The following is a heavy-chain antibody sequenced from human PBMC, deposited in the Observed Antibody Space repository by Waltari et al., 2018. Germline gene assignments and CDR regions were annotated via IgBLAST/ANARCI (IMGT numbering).Heavy chain of an antibody. CDR1: GFTFSSSS. V-gene: IGHV3-21*01. CDR2: ISSSSSYI. J-gene: IGHJ4*02. CDR3: ARGIAARLDY. D-gene: IGHD6-6*01. Sequence: EVQLVESGGGLVKPGGSLRLSCAASGFTFSSSSMNWVRQAPGKGLEWVSSISSSSSYIYYADSVKGRFTISRDNAKNSLYLQMNSLRAEDTAVYYCARGIAARLDYWGQGTLVTVSS.